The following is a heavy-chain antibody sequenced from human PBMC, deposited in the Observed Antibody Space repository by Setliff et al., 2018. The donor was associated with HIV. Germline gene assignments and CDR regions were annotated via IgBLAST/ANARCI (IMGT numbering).Heavy chain of an antibody. CDR3: ARVPVSNYYYYMDV. J-gene: IGHJ6*03. CDR1: GYTLINYH. CDR2: ISASSVNT. V-gene: IGHV1-18*01. Sequence: ASVKVSCKASGYTLINYHITWVRQAPGQGLEWVGSISASSVNTNYTQGRVTMTTDISTSTAYMELRSLRSADSAVYYCARVPVSNYYYYMDVWGKGTTVTV.